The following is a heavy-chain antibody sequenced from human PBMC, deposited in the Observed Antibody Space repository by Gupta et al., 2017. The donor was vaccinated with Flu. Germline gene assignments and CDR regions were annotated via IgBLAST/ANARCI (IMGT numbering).Heavy chain of an antibody. J-gene: IGHJ4*02. V-gene: IGHV3-23*01. Sequence: EEQLLESGGGLVQPGGSLSLSCAASGLTFSDYAMNWVRQAPGKGLEWVSTIGGGGHTTNYADSVMGRFTISRDNSKNTLYLQMNSLRGDDTAIYYCAKDRSGNPAIDYWGQGTLVTVSA. CDR2: IGGGGHTT. D-gene: IGHD6-13*01. CDR3: AKDRSGNPAIDY. CDR1: GLTFSDYA.